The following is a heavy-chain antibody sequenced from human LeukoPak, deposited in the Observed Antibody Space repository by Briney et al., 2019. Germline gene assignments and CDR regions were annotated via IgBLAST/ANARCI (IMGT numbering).Heavy chain of an antibody. D-gene: IGHD3-10*01. V-gene: IGHV1-18*01. Sequence: GASVKVSCKASAYTFTVNGLNWGRQAPGQGLEWKWWISAYKGNTNDAQKMQGRVTMSTDTSTSTAYMERRSMRSDDTAVYYCARGVSGSYSYSYYGMDVWGQGTTVTVSS. CDR3: ARGVSGSYSYSYYGMDV. CDR1: AYTFTVNG. J-gene: IGHJ6*02. CDR2: ISAYKGNT.